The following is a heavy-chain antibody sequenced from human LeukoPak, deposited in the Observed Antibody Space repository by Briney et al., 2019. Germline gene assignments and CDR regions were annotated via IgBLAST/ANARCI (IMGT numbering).Heavy chain of an antibody. D-gene: IGHD6-19*01. J-gene: IGHJ4*02. Sequence: GGSLRLSCAASGFTFSIYGMHWVRQAPGKGLEWVAIISFHGSNQYYADSVKGRFTISRDNSKNTLYLQMNILRAEDTAVYYCASTKSPGRAVAGTLDYWGQGTLVTVSS. CDR2: ISFHGSNQ. V-gene: IGHV3-30*03. CDR3: ASTKSPGRAVAGTLDY. CDR1: GFTFSIYG.